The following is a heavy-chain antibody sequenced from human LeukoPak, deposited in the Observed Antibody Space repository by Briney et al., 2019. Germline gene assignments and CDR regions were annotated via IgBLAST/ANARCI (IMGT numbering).Heavy chain of an antibody. V-gene: IGHV3-21*01. Sequence: GGSLRLSCAASGFTFSSYSMNWVRQAPGKGLEWVSSISSSSSYIYYADSVKGRFTISRDNAKNSLYLQMNSLRAEDTAVYYCARATLPYDLWSGDGAFDIWGQGTMVTVSS. CDR2: ISSSSSYI. D-gene: IGHD3-3*01. CDR1: GFTFSSYS. CDR3: ARATLPYDLWSGDGAFDI. J-gene: IGHJ3*02.